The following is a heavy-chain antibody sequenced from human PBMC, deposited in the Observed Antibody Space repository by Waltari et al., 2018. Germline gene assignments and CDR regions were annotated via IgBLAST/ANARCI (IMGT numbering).Heavy chain of an antibody. CDR2: IYHSGGT. CDR3: ATTAVVIFNDAFDI. Sequence: QVQLQESGPGLVKPSETLSLTCAVSGYSISSGYYWGWIRQPPGKGLEWIGSIYHSGGTYYNPSLKSRVTISVETAKNQFSLKRSSVTAADTAVYYWATTAVVIFNDAFDIWGQGTMVTVSS. D-gene: IGHD3-22*01. V-gene: IGHV4-38-2*01. J-gene: IGHJ3*02. CDR1: GYSISSGYY.